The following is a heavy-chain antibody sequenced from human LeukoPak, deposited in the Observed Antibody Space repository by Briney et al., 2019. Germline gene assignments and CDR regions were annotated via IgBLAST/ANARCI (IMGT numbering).Heavy chain of an antibody. V-gene: IGHV1-69*13. CDR3: ARGGRGYSYVVDY. CDR2: IIPIFGTA. Sequence: SVKVSCKASGGTLSSYAISWVRQAPGQGLEWMGGIIPIFGTANYAQKFQGRVTITADESTSTAYMELSSLRSEDTAVYYCARGGRGYSYVVDYWGQGTLVTVSS. D-gene: IGHD5-18*01. J-gene: IGHJ4*02. CDR1: GGTLSSYA.